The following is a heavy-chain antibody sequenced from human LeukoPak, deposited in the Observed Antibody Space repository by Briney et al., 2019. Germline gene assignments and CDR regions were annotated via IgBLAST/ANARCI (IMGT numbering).Heavy chain of an antibody. V-gene: IGHV4-30-4*01. Sequence: SETLSLTCTVSGGSISSGDYYWSWIRQPPGKGLEWIGYIYYSGSTYYNPSLKSRVTISVDTSKNQFSLKLSSVTAADTAVYYCATAVSGGGSMMVDYWGQGTLVTVSS. CDR3: ATAVSGGGSMMVDY. CDR1: GGSISSGDYY. D-gene: IGHD2-15*01. J-gene: IGHJ4*02. CDR2: IYYSGST.